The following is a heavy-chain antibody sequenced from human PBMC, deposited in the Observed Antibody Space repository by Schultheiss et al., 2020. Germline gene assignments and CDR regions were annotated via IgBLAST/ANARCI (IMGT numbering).Heavy chain of an antibody. D-gene: IGHD5-12*01. CDR2: ISSSGSTI. CDR3: ARAPYSGYVMDV. V-gene: IGHV3-48*03. CDR1: GFTFSSYE. Sequence: GGSLRLSCAASGFTFSSYEMNWVRQAPGKGLEWVSYISSSGSTIYYADSVKGRFTISRDNAKNSLYLQMNSLGADDTAVYYCARAPYSGYVMDVWGQGTTVTVSS. J-gene: IGHJ6*02.